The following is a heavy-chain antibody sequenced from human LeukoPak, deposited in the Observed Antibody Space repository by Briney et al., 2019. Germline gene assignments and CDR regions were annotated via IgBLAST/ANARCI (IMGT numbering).Heavy chain of an antibody. V-gene: IGHV4-4*07. J-gene: IGHJ4*02. CDR1: GGSISSYY. D-gene: IGHD3-22*01. CDR3: AREITVLPQNSQNYNDSSGYRPFDY. Sequence: SETLSLTCTVSGGSISSYYWSWIRQPAGKGLEWIGRIYTSGSTNYNPSLKSRVTMSVDTSKNQFSLKLSSVTAADTAVYYCAREITVLPQNSQNYNDSSGYRPFDYWGQGTLSPSPQ. CDR2: IYTSGST.